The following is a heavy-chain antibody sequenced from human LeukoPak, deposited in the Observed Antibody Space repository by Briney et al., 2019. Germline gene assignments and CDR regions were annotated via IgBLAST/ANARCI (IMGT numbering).Heavy chain of an antibody. CDR2: ISGNGRST. CDR1: GFTFSTYA. D-gene: IGHD2-15*01. V-gene: IGHV3-64*01. J-gene: IGHJ3*01. Sequence: PGGSLRLSCTASGFTFSTYATHWLRQAPGKGLEYVSGISGNGRSTFYGSSVKGRFTVSRDNSKDTLYLQMGSLSVEDMAVYYCTRDIGRLRGDAFDFWGQGTMVTVSS. CDR3: TRDIGRLRGDAFDF.